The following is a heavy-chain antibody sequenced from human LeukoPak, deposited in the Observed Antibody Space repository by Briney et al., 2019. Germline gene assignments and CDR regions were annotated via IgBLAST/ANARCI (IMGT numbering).Heavy chain of an antibody. D-gene: IGHD2-2*01. V-gene: IGHV5-51*01. Sequence: GESLKISCKGSGYSFTSYWIGWVRQMPGKGLEWMGIIYPGDSDTRYSPSFQGQVTISADKSISTAYLQWSSLKASDTAIYYCARQWRTASLYYFDYWGREPWSPSPQ. CDR3: ARQWRTASLYYFDY. J-gene: IGHJ4*02. CDR1: GYSFTSYW. CDR2: IYPGDSDT.